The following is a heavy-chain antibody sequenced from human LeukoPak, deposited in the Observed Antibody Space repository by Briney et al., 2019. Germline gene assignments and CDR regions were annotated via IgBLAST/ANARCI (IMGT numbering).Heavy chain of an antibody. CDR1: GFTFSSYW. CDR2: IKGDGSST. Sequence: PGGSLRLPCAASGFTFSSYWMHLVRHTPGKGLVWVSRIKGDGSSTSYADSVKGRFTISRDNAKNTLYLQMNSLRAEDTAVYYCAREGSNYVPYYYYYGMDVWGQGTTVTVSS. J-gene: IGHJ6*02. CDR3: AREGSNYVPYYYYYGMDV. D-gene: IGHD4-4*01. V-gene: IGHV3-74*01.